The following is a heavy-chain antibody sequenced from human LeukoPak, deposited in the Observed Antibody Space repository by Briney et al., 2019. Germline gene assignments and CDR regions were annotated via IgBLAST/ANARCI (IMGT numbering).Heavy chain of an antibody. CDR2: IYHSWRT. J-gene: IGHJ4*02. Sequence: AEPLSLPCTVWGVHIRSYYWRWLRQPPGKGVEWVGYIYHSWRTNFTSSLRRRVTKSMDTSKNQFSLKLTSVTAADTAVYYCASLGDCTTTNCYGIHHTYRGQRTLVTVST. CDR3: ASLGDCTTTNCYGIHHTY. D-gene: IGHD2-2*01. V-gene: IGHV4-4*08. CDR1: GVHIRSYY.